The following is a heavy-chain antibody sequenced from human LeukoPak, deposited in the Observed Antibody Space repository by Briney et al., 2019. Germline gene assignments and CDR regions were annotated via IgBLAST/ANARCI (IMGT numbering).Heavy chain of an antibody. Sequence: ASVRVSCKTSGYTFTNYGINWVRQAPGQGLEWMGWISAYNGYTNYAEKVQGRVTMTTDTSTGTAYMELRSLRSDDSAVYYCARGPSTVATRQDFWGQGTLATVSS. V-gene: IGHV1-18*01. CDR3: ARGPSTVATRQDF. CDR1: GYTFTNYG. J-gene: IGHJ4*02. CDR2: ISAYNGYT. D-gene: IGHD6-6*01.